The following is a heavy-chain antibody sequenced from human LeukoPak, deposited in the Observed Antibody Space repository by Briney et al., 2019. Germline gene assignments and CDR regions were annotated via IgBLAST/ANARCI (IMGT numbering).Heavy chain of an antibody. CDR1: GFTFSSYA. CDR3: AKVRLGDSSGHGDY. CDR2: ISYDGSNK. D-gene: IGHD3-22*01. V-gene: IGHV3-30*04. J-gene: IGHJ4*02. Sequence: GGSLRLSCAASGFTFSSYAMHWVRQAPGKGLEWVAVISYDGSNKYYADSVKGRFTISRDNSKNTLYLQMNSLRAEDTAVYYCAKVRLGDSSGHGDYWGQGTLVTVSS.